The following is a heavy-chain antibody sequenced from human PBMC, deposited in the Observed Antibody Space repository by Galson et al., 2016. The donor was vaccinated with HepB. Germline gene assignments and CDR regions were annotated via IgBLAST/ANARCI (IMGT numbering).Heavy chain of an antibody. CDR3: ARDPYCSSTSCLLDY. CDR1: GYTFTSYS. V-gene: IGHV1-18*01. D-gene: IGHD2-2*01. Sequence: SVKVSCKASGYTFTSYSITWVRQAPGRGLEWMGWISVYNGNTDYAQKFQDRVTLTTDTSTNTAYMELRSLRSDDTAVYYCARDPYCSSTSCLLDYWGQGTLVTVSS. J-gene: IGHJ4*02. CDR2: ISVYNGNT.